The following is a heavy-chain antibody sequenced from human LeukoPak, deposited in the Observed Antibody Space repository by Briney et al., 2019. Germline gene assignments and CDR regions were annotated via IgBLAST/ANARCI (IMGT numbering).Heavy chain of an antibody. CDR1: GFTFINYA. D-gene: IGHD1-26*01. Sequence: GDSLRLSCAASGFTFINYAMCWVRQAPGKGPEWVSFISGNGDSTYYADSVKGRFTVSRDNSNNTLYLQMNSLRGEDTAIYYCTKDRPGSFDYWGQGILVTVSS. CDR2: ISGNGDST. CDR3: TKDRPGSFDY. V-gene: IGHV3-23*01. J-gene: IGHJ4*02.